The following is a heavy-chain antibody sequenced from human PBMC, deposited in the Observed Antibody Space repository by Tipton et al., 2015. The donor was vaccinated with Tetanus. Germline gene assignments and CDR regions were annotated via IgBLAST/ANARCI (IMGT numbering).Heavy chain of an antibody. D-gene: IGHD5-12*01. CDR1: GGSITSNY. CDR2: IYAPGIT. V-gene: IGHV4-4*07. J-gene: IGHJ4*02. Sequence: TLSLTCTVSGGSITSNYWTWIRQPAGKGLEWIGRIYAPGITNYNPSLKSRVSMSVDTPKNQFSLRLSSVTAADTAVYYCARVRRGATTDLDYWGQGTLVTVSS. CDR3: ARVRRGATTDLDY.